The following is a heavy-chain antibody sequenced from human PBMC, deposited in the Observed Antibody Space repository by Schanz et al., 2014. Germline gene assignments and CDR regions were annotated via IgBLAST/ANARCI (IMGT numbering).Heavy chain of an antibody. V-gene: IGHV3-23*04. Sequence: EVQLVESGGGLVQPGGSLRLSCAASGFSVGNKYMNWVRQAPGKGLEWVSIISGSGGNTYYADSVKGRFTISRDNAENTLYLQMNSLRAEDTAVYYCAKGRFGELSAFDIWGQGTMVTVSS. D-gene: IGHD3-10*01. CDR2: ISGSGGNT. J-gene: IGHJ3*02. CDR3: AKGRFGELSAFDI. CDR1: GFSVGNKY.